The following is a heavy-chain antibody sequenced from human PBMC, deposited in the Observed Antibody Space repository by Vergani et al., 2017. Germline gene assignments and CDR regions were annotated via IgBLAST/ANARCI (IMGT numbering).Heavy chain of an antibody. CDR2: ISYDGSNK. CDR1: GFTFSSYG. V-gene: IGHV3-30*03. CDR3: ARGQVPRVYYYYYYMDV. Sequence: QVQLVESGGGVVQPGRSLRLSCAASGFTFSSYGMHWVRQAPGKGLEWVAVISYDGSNKYYADSVKGRFTISRDNSKNTLYLQMNILRAEDTAVYYCARGQVPRVYYYYYYMDVWGKGTTVTVSS. J-gene: IGHJ6*03.